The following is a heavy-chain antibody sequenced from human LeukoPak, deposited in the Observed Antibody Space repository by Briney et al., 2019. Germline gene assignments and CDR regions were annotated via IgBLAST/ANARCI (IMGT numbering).Heavy chain of an antibody. CDR1: GYTFTGYY. CDR3: ATYRKFLGDYYYMDV. CDR2: FDPEDGET. D-gene: IGHD2-2*01. V-gene: IGHV1-24*01. Sequence: ASVKVSCKASGYTFTGYYMHWVRQAPGKGLEWMGGFDPEDGETIYAQKFQGRVTMTEDTSTDTAYMELSSLRSEDTAVYYCATYRKFLGDYYYMDVWGKGTTVTVSS. J-gene: IGHJ6*03.